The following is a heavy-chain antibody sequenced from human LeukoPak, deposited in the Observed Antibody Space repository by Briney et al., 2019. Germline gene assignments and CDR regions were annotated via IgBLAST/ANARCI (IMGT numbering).Heavy chain of an antibody. J-gene: IGHJ4*02. CDR2: IYYSGST. V-gene: IGHV4-39*01. CDR1: GGSVNSGSYY. CDR3: ARKPYGSGRFDY. Sequence: SETLSLTCTVSGGSVNSGSYYWGWIRQPPGEGLEWIGNIYYSGSTSYSPSLKSRVTISVDTSKNQFSLKLNSVTAADTAVYYCARKPYGSGRFDYWGQGTLVTVSS. D-gene: IGHD3-10*01.